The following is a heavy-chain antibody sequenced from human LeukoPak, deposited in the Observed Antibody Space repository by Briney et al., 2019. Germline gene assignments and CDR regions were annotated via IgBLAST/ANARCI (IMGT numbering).Heavy chain of an antibody. J-gene: IGHJ5*02. D-gene: IGHD3-22*01. CDR1: GGSISSYY. Sequence: SETLSLTCTVSGGSISSYYWSWIRQPPGKGLEWIGEINHSGSTNYNPSLKSRVTISVDTSKNQFSLKLSSVTAADTAVYYCARSNYYDSSGYHPWGQGTLVTVSS. CDR3: ARSNYYDSSGYHP. V-gene: IGHV4-34*01. CDR2: INHSGST.